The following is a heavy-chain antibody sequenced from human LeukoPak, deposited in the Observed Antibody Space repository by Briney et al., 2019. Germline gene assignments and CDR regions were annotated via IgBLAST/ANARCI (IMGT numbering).Heavy chain of an antibody. J-gene: IGHJ4*02. D-gene: IGHD1-26*01. CDR1: GGAISSFY. CDR2: IHYSGHT. CDR3: ARLGKEVTYTAYYLDY. Sequence: PSETLSLTCTVSGGAISSFYWSWIRQPPGKGLEYIAFIHYSGHTNYNPSLKSRVTISIDTSKNQFSLKLSSVTAADTAVYFCARLGKEVTYTAYYLDYWGQGTLVTVSS. V-gene: IGHV4-59*08.